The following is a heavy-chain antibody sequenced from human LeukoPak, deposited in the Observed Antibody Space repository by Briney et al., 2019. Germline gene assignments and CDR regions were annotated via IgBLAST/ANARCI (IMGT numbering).Heavy chain of an antibody. CDR1: GFIFSSYS. V-gene: IGHV3-21*01. Sequence: PGGSLRLSCAASGFIFSSYSMNWVRQAPGKGLEWASSITSSSSYIYYADSMKGRFTISRDNAKNSLYLQMNSLRAEDTAVYYCARENCRGVISPYFDYWGQGILVTVSS. D-gene: IGHD3-10*01. CDR2: ITSSSSYI. CDR3: ARENCRGVISPYFDY. J-gene: IGHJ4*02.